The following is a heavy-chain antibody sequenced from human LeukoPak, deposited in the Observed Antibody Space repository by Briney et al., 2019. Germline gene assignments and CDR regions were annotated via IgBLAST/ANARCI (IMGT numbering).Heavy chain of an antibody. CDR3: ASNMYYSGWSRGRLDY. CDR2: IKKDESEE. D-gene: IGHD6-19*01. V-gene: IGHV3-7*03. Sequence: GGSLRPSCATSGFKSSIYRMSWVRQAPRKGLEWVAKIKKDESEEYYVESVKGRVTIPKEKAKNTLYLQMSSLRVEDRAVYYCASNMYYSGWSRGRLDYWGQGIMVTVSS. CDR1: GFKSSIYR. J-gene: IGHJ4*02.